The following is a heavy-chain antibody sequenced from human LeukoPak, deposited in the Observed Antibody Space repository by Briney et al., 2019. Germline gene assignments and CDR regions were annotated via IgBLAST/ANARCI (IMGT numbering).Heavy chain of an antibody. CDR1: GFTLSSYW. CDR3: ASGGYCSSTSCYGSAFDI. Sequence: PGGSLRLSCAASGFTLSSYWMHWVRQAPGKGLVWVSRINSDGSSTSYADSVKGRFTISRDNAKNTLYLQMNSLRAEDTAVYYCASGGYCSSTSCYGSAFDIWGQGTMVTVSS. D-gene: IGHD2-2*01. V-gene: IGHV3-74*01. CDR2: INSDGSST. J-gene: IGHJ3*02.